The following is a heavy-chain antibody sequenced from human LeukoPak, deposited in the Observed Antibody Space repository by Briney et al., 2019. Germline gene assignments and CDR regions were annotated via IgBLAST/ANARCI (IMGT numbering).Heavy chain of an antibody. CDR3: ARDSGTTGEVKFDP. CDR1: GFTFSSYW. J-gene: IGHJ5*02. CDR2: IYTSGGT. D-gene: IGHD3-10*01. Sequence: PGGSLRLSCAASGFTFSSYWMSWVRQAPGKGLEWIGRIYTSGGTDYNPSLKSRVIMSVDTSKNHLSLKLTSVTAADTAVYYCARDSGTTGEVKFDPWGQGILVTVSS. V-gene: IGHV4-4*07.